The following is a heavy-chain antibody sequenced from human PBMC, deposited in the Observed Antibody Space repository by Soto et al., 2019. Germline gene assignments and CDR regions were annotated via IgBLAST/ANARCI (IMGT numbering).Heavy chain of an antibody. Sequence: QITLKESGPASLKPTQTLTLTCSFSGFSLSTEGVGVNWIRQPPGKALEWLALIYWDDDKRYSPSLKSRLTITKDTSKNQLVLTLPNINPVDTGTYFCARSVRGVTMDVWGQGTAVTVPS. CDR1: GFSLSTEGVG. CDR2: IYWDDDK. V-gene: IGHV2-5*02. D-gene: IGHD3-10*01. CDR3: ARSVRGVTMDV. J-gene: IGHJ6*02.